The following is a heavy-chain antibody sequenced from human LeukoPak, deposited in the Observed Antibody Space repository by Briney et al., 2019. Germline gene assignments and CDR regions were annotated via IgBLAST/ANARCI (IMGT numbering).Heavy chain of an antibody. D-gene: IGHD3-22*01. J-gene: IGHJ4*02. CDR3: ARTLDYYDSSGYYSDY. CDR1: GYTFTVYY. CDR2: INPNSGGT. V-gene: IGHV1-2*02. Sequence: ASVKVSCKASGYTFTVYYMHWVRQAPGQGLEWMGWINPNSGGTNYAQKFQGRVTMTRDTSISTAYMELSRLRSDDTAVYYCARTLDYYDSSGYYSDYWGQGTLVTVSS.